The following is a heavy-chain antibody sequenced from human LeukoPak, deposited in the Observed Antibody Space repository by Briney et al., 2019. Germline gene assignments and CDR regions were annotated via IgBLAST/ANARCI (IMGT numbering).Heavy chain of an antibody. V-gene: IGHV1-8*03. CDR2: MSPNIGNA. J-gene: IGHJ4*02. CDR3: ARNPHGDYGDC. Sequence: ASVKVSCKASGYTFTSYDINWVRQATGQGLEWMGWMSPNIGNAGYAQKFQGRGTITRNTAINTAYMELSSLRSEDTAVYYCARNPHGDYGDCWGQGTLVTVSS. D-gene: IGHD4-17*01. CDR1: GYTFTSYD.